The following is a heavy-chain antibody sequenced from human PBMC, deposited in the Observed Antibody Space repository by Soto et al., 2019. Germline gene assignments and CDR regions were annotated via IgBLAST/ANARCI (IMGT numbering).Heavy chain of an antibody. CDR1: GGSVRSGAYY. J-gene: IGHJ5*02. V-gene: IGHV4-31*03. D-gene: IGHD6-6*01. Sequence: SETLSLTCSVSGGSVRSGAYYWTWIRQHPGKGLEWIGYIYYSGNTYYNPSLQSRLIVSVDTSKNQFSLKLYSVTAADTAMYYCARGSFSSRSSWFDPWGQGTLVT. CDR3: ARGSFSSRSSWFDP. CDR2: IYYSGNT.